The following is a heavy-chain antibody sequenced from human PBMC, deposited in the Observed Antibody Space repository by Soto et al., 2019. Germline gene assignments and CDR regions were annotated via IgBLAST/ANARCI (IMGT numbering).Heavy chain of an antibody. D-gene: IGHD6-13*01. Sequence: GGSLRLSCAASGFTLSSYAMHWVRQAPGKGLEWVAVISYDGSNKYYADSVKGRFTISRDNSKNTLYLQMNSLRAEDTAVYYCARKAAGIDYWGQGTLVTVSS. CDR3: ARKAAGIDY. CDR2: ISYDGSNK. CDR1: GFTLSSYA. V-gene: IGHV3-30-3*01. J-gene: IGHJ4*02.